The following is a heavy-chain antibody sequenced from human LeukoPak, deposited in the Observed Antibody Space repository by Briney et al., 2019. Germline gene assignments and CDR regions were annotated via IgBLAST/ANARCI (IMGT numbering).Heavy chain of an antibody. CDR3: ARRPGRSGYDPWFDP. Sequence: PSETLSLTCTVSGGSMSSYYWSWIRQPPGKGLEWIGYIYYSGSTNYNPSLKSRVTISVDTSKNQFSLKLSSVTAADTAVYYCARRPGRSGYDPWFDPWGQGTLVTVSS. D-gene: IGHD3-3*01. V-gene: IGHV4-59*01. J-gene: IGHJ5*02. CDR2: IYYSGST. CDR1: GGSMSSYY.